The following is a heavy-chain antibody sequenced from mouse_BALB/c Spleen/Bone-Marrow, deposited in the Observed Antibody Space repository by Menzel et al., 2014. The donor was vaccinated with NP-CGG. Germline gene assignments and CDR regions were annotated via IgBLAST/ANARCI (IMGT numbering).Heavy chain of an antibody. V-gene: IGHV10-1*02. CDR1: GFTFNTYA. Sequence: EVQGVESGGGLVQPKGSLRLSCAASGFTFNTYAMSWVRQAPGKGLEWVARIRSKSNYYATHYADSVKDRFTISRDDSRNIVHMQMNNLKTEDIAIYYCVRQRDCHFDFWGAGTTVAVSS. CDR3: VRQRDCHFDF. J-gene: IGHJ1*01. D-gene: IGHD3-3*01. CDR2: IRSKSNYYAT.